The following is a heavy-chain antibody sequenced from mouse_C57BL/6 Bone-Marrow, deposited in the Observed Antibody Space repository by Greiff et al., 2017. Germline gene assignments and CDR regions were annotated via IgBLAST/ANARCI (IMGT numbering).Heavy chain of an antibody. CDR2: ISGGGGNT. CDR1: GFTFSSYT. Sequence: EVQLVESGGGLVKPGGSLKISCAASGFTFSSYTMSWVRQTPEKRLEWVATISGGGGNTYYPDSVKGRFTISRDKAKSTLYLQISSLRSEDTALYYYARTYYAMDYWGQGTSVTVSS. CDR3: ARTYYAMDY. V-gene: IGHV5-9*01. J-gene: IGHJ4*01.